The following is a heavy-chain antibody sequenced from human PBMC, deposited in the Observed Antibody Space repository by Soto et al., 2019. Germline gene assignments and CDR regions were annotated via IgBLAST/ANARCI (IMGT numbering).Heavy chain of an antibody. D-gene: IGHD2-2*01. J-gene: IGHJ5*02. V-gene: IGHV4-39*01. Sequence: SETLSLTCTVSGGSISSSSYYRGWIRQPPGKGLEWIGSIYYSGSTYYNPSLKSRVTISVDTSKNQFSLKLSSVTAADTAVYYCAREIVVVPAAQLGWFDPWGQGTLVTVSS. CDR1: GGSISSSSYY. CDR2: IYYSGST. CDR3: AREIVVVPAAQLGWFDP.